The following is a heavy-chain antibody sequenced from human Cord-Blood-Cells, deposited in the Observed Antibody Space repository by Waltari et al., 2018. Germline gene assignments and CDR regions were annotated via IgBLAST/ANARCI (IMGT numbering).Heavy chain of an antibody. Sequence: QVQLVESGGGVVQPGRSLRLSCAASGFTFSSSGIHWVRQAPGKGLEWVAVIWYDGSNKYYADSVKGRFTISRDNSKNTLYLQMNSLRAEDTAVYYCARGNDYGDYWGQGTLVTVSS. CDR3: ARGNDYGDY. V-gene: IGHV3-33*01. J-gene: IGHJ4*02. CDR1: GFTFSSSG. CDR2: IWYDGSNK.